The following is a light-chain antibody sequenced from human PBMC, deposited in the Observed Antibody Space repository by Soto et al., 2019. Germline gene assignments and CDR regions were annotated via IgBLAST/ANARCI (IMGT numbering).Light chain of an antibody. V-gene: IGLV2-14*01. Sequence: QSVLTQPASVSGSPGQSITISCTGTSSDVRGYDSVSWYQQHPGNAPKLMISEVSNRPSGISSRFSASKSGDTASLTISGLQAEDEADYYCSSYTSSSTLDYVFGTGTKVTVL. CDR1: SSDVRGYDS. J-gene: IGLJ1*01. CDR2: EVS. CDR3: SSYTSSSTLDYV.